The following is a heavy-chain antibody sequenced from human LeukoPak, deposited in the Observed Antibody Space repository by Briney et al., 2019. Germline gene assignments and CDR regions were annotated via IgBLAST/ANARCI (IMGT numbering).Heavy chain of an antibody. V-gene: IGHV1-2*02. Sequence: ASVKVSCKASGYTFTGYYMHWVRQAPGQGLEWMGWINPNSGGTNYAQKFQGRVTMTRDTSISTAYMELSRLRSDDTAVYYCARSHSHVRGLGYYFDYWGQGTLVTVSS. D-gene: IGHD3-16*01. CDR3: ARSHSHVRGLGYYFDY. J-gene: IGHJ4*02. CDR1: GYTFTGYY. CDR2: INPNSGGT.